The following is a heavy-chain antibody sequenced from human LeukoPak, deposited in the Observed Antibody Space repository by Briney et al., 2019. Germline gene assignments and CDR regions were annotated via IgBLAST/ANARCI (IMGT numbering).Heavy chain of an antibody. J-gene: IGHJ4*02. CDR2: IRSKANSYAT. CDR3: TSALVVTAI. Sequence: GGSLRLSCAASGFTFSGSAMHWVRQASGKGLEWVGRIRSKANSYATAYAASVKGRFTISRDDPKNTAYLQMNSLKTEDTAVYYCTSALVVTAIWGQGTLVTVSS. V-gene: IGHV3-73*01. D-gene: IGHD2-21*02. CDR1: GFTFSGSA.